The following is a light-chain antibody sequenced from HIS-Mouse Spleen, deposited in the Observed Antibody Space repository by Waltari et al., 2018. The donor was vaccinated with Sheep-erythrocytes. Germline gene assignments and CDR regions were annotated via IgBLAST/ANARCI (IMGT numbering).Light chain of an antibody. V-gene: IGLV1-40*01. CDR3: QSYDSSLSGVV. J-gene: IGLJ2*01. CDR1: SSNIGAGYD. CDR2: GNS. Sequence: QSVLTQPPSVSGAPGQRVTISCTGSSSNIGAGYDVHWYQQLPGTAPKLLIYGNSTRPSGVPDRFSGSKSGTSASLAITGLLAEDEADYYCQSYDSSLSGVVFGGGTKLTVL.